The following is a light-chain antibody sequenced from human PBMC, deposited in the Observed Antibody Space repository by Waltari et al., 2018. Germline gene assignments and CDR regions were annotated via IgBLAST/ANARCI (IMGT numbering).Light chain of an antibody. CDR2: HVT. CDR3: AAETSRSTLYV. V-gene: IGLV2-14*03. J-gene: IGLJ1*01. CDR1: SSDIGFYTF. Sequence: QSALTQPASVSGSPGQSITIPCTGTSSDIGFYTFVSWYQQHPGKAPKVIIYHVTNRPSGVSKRFSGSRSGNTASLTISGLQAEDEADYYCAAETSRSTLYVFGTGTKVTVL.